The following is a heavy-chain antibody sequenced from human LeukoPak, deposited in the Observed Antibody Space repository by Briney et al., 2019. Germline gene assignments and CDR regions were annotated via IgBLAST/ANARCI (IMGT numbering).Heavy chain of an antibody. D-gene: IGHD3-16*01. CDR3: ARGGRAKYYFEY. V-gene: IGHV3-30*04. CDR2: ISYDGSDK. J-gene: IGHJ4*02. CDR1: GFTFSSYA. Sequence: GGSLRLSCAASGFTFSSYAMHWVRQAPGKGLEWVAIISYDGSDKHYADSVEGRFTISRDNSKNTLYLQMNSLRVEDTTVYYCARGGRAKYYFEYWGQGTLVTVSS.